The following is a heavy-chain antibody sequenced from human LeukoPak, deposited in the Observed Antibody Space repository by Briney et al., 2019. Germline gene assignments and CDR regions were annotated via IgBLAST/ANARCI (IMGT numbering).Heavy chain of an antibody. CDR3: ARGLTFWSGYLGY. CDR2: INHSGST. Sequence: SETLSLTCAVYGGSFSGYYCSWIRQPPGKGLEWIGEINHSGSTNYNPSLKSRVTISVDTSKNQFSLKLSSVTAADTAVYYCARGLTFWSGYLGYWGQGTLVTVSS. D-gene: IGHD3-3*01. J-gene: IGHJ4*02. CDR1: GGSFSGYY. V-gene: IGHV4-34*01.